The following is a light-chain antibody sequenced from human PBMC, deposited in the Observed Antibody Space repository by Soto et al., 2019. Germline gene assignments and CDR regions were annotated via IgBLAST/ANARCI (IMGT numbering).Light chain of an antibody. CDR3: CSYAGSSTSYV. V-gene: IGLV2-23*01. CDR1: SIDVGSYNL. J-gene: IGLJ1*01. CDR2: EGS. Sequence: QSALTQPASVSGSPGQSITISCTGTSIDVGSYNLVSWYQQHPGKAPKLMIYEGSKRPSGVSNRFSGSKSGNAASLTISGLQAEDEADYYCCSYAGSSTSYVFGTGTKVTV.